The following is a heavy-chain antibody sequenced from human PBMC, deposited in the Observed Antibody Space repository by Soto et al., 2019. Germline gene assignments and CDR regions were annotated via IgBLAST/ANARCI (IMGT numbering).Heavy chain of an antibody. CDR1: GGSISSSSHF. Sequence: SETLSLTCSVSGGSISSSSHFWGWIRQPPGKGLEWIGTIYYSGNAYFHPSLKSRVTISVDTSKNQFSLKLSSVTAADTAVYYCARHGNIVLLADATAFDIWGQGTMVTVSS. CDR2: IYYSGNA. J-gene: IGHJ3*02. V-gene: IGHV4-39*01. CDR3: ARHGNIVLLADATAFDI. D-gene: IGHD2-8*01.